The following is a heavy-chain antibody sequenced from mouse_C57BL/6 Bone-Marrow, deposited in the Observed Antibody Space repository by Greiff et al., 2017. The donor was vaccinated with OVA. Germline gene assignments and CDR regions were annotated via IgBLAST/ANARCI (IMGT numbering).Heavy chain of an antibody. CDR3: TTDDGPPWFAY. CDR2: IDPENGDT. CDR1: GFNIKDDY. Sequence: EVQLQQSGAELVRPGASVKLSCTASGFNIKDDYMHWVKQRPEQGLEWIGWIDPENGDTEYASKFQGKATLTADTSSYTAYLQLSSLTSADTSVYYCTTDDGPPWFAYWGQGTRVTVSA. D-gene: IGHD2-3*01. J-gene: IGHJ3*01. V-gene: IGHV14-4*01.